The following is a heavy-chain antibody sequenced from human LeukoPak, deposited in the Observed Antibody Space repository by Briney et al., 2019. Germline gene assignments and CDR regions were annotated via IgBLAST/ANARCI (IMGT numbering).Heavy chain of an antibody. CDR3: ANYHSSSWRISSYYGMDV. J-gene: IGHJ6*02. CDR1: GFTFSSYA. CDR2: ISGSGGST. D-gene: IGHD6-13*01. Sequence: SLRLSCXASGFTFSSYAMSWVRQAPGKGLEWVSAISGSGGSTYYADSVKGRFTISRDNSKNTLYLQMNSLRAEDTAVYYCANYHSSSWRISSYYGMDVWGQGTTVTVSS. V-gene: IGHV3-23*01.